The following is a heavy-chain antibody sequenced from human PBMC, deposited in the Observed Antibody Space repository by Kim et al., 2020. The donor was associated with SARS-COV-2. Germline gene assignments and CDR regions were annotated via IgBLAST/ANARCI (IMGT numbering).Heavy chain of an antibody. D-gene: IGHD3-10*01. CDR1: GYTFTSYY. CDR3: ARGGFLLWFGELPEGKLIDI. J-gene: IGHJ3*02. CDR2: INPSGGST. V-gene: IGHV1-46*01. Sequence: ASVKVSCKASGYTFTSYYMHWVRQAPGQGLEWMGIINPSGGSTSYAQKFQGRVTMTRDTSTSTVYMELSSLRSEDTAVYYCARGGFLLWFGELPEGKLIDIWGQGTMVTVSS.